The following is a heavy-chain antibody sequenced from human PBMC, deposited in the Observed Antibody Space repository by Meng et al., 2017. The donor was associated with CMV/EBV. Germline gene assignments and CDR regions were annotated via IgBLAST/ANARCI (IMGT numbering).Heavy chain of an antibody. CDR2: IIPILGIA. CDR3: ARDKTPQYNWFDP. V-gene: IGHV1-69*04. CDR1: GFTFSSYG. Sequence: KISCAASGFTFSSYGMHWVRQAPGKGLEWMGRIIPILGIANYAQKFQGRVTITADKSTSTAYMELSSLRSEDTAVYYCARDKTPQYNWFDPWGQGTLVTVSS. D-gene: IGHD4-11*01. J-gene: IGHJ5*02.